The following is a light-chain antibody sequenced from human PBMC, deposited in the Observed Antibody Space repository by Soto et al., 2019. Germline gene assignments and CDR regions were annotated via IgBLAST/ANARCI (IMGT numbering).Light chain of an antibody. CDR3: QQRSSWPRT. CDR1: QSVGIY. V-gene: IGKV3-11*01. Sequence: NFLTQSPATLSLSPGERATLSCRASQSVGIYLAWYQQKPGQAPRLLIYDAFQRATGIPARFSGSGSGTDFTLTISSLEPEDFAIYYCQQRSSWPRTFGRGTKVEIK. J-gene: IGKJ1*01. CDR2: DAF.